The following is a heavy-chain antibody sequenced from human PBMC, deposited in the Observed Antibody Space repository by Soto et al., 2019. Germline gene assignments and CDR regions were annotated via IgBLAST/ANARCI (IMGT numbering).Heavy chain of an antibody. V-gene: IGHV4-59*01. D-gene: IGHD3-16*01. J-gene: IGHJ4*02. CDR2: TYHRGST. Sequence: SETLSLTCSVYGVSISSYFWSWIRQAPGGGLEWIGYTYHRGSTNYSPSLKSRVAISLDTSKNQVSLRLKSVTAADTATYFCARTDSYGRWAAWFWGQGTLVTVSS. CDR3: ARTDSYGRWAAWF. CDR1: GVSISSYF.